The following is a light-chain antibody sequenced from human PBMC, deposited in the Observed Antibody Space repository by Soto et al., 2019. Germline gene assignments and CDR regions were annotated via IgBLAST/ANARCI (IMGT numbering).Light chain of an antibody. CDR1: SSDIGRNY. J-gene: IGLJ3*02. V-gene: IGLV1-47*01. CDR3: QTDWSNWV. CDR2: RNN. Sequence: QSVLTQPPSASGTPGQSVSISCSGSSSDIGRNYVHWYEHLPGTAPKLLIYRNNKRPSGVPDRFTGSKSGTSASLAICGLRSEDDYNMGRQTDWSNWVFGGGTKLTVL.